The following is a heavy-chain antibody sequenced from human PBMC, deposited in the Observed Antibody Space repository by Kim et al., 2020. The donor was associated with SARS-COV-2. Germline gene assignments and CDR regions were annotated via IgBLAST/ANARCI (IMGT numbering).Heavy chain of an antibody. D-gene: IGHD3-10*01. CDR2: ISGSGGST. J-gene: IGHJ4*02. CDR3: ASSLIAPVWFGHDRGLYYFDY. Sequence: GGSLRLSCAASGFTFSSYAMSWVRQAPGKGLEWVSAISGSGGSTYYADSVKGRFTISRDNSKNTLYLQMNSLRAEDTAVYYCASSLIAPVWFGHDRGLYYFDYWGQGTLVTVSS. V-gene: IGHV3-23*01. CDR1: GFTFSSYA.